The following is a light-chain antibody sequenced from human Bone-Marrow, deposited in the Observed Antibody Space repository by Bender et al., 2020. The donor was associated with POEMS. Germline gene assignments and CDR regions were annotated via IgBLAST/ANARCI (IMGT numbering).Light chain of an antibody. J-gene: IGLJ3*02. CDR1: TNDIGGYNY. CDR2: AVT. V-gene: IGLV2-14*03. CDR3: CSFATGRM. Sequence: QSALTQPASVSGSPGQSITISCTGTTNDIGGYNYVSWYQQHPGKAPKLIIYAVTNRPSGVSNRFSGSKSGNTASLTISGLQAEDEADYYCCSFATGRMFGGGTKLTVL.